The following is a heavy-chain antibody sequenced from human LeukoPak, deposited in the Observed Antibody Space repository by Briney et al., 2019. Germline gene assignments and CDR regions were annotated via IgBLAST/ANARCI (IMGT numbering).Heavy chain of an antibody. CDR3: ARGGPTVTTPFVDY. D-gene: IGHD4-17*01. CDR2: ISSSSSYI. Sequence: GGSLRLSCAASGFTFSSYSMNWVRQAPGKGLEWVSSISSSSSYIYYADSVKGRFTISRDNAKNSLYLQMNSLRAEDTAVYYCARGGPTVTTPFVDYWGQGTLVTVSS. J-gene: IGHJ4*02. V-gene: IGHV3-21*01. CDR1: GFTFSSYS.